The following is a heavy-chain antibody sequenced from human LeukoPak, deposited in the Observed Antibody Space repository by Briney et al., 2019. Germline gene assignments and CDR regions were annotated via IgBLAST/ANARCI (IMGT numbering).Heavy chain of an antibody. V-gene: IGHV3-53*01. CDR1: GFTLSGDY. CDR2: IFGAGTT. Sequence: GGSLRLSCAASGFTLSGDYMSWVRQAPGKGLEWVSVIFGAGTTYYADSVRGRFTISRDNSKNTLYLQMNSLRAEDTAVYYCARAIQFGGYFDYWGQGTLVTVST. CDR3: ARAIQFGGYFDY. J-gene: IGHJ4*02. D-gene: IGHD2-15*01.